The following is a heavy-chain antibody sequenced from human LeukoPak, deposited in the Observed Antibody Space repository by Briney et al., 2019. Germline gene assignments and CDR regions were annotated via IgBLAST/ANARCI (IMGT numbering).Heavy chain of an antibody. J-gene: IGHJ4*02. Sequence: TGGSLRLSCAASGFTFSNYAMTWDRQAPGKGLEWVSVISAGGSSTYYADSVKGRFTISRDNSKNTLYLQMNSLRGEDTAVYYCASRDPCSGGSCYGLDYWGQGTLVTVSS. CDR1: GFTFSNYA. CDR3: ASRDPCSGGSCYGLDY. V-gene: IGHV3-23*01. CDR2: ISAGGSST. D-gene: IGHD2-15*01.